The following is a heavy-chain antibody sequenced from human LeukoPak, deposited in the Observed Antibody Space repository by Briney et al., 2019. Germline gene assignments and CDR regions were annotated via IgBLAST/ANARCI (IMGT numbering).Heavy chain of an antibody. V-gene: IGHV3-7*01. CDR2: IKKSGSET. CDR1: GFTFSCYW. CDR3: ARGSNITSRPVYFHDY. J-gene: IGHJ4*02. Sequence: TGGSLRLSCAASGFTFSCYWMSWVRQVPGKGLEWVANIKKSGSETYYADSVKGRFIISRDNAKRSLFIQMNSLTGDDTAVYYCARGSNITSRPVYFHDYWGQGALVTVSS. D-gene: IGHD6-6*01.